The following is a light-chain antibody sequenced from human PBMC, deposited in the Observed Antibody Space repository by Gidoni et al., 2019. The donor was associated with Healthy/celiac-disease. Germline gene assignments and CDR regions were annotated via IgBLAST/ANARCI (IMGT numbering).Light chain of an antibody. CDR3: CSYAGSSTPWV. J-gene: IGLJ3*02. CDR2: EGS. Sequence: QSALTQTASVSGSPGQSITISFTGTSRDVGSYNLVSWYQQHPGKAPKLMIYEGSKRPSGVSNRFSGSKSGNTASLTISGLQAEDEADYYCCSYAGSSTPWVFGGGTKLTVL. V-gene: IGLV2-23*01. CDR1: SRDVGSYNL.